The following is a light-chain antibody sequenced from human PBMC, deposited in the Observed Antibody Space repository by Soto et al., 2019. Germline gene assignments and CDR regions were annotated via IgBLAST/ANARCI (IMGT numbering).Light chain of an antibody. CDR2: GAS. J-gene: IGKJ1*01. V-gene: IGKV3-15*01. CDR3: QQYSNWPRT. CDR1: QSVNIH. Sequence: EIGMTQSPATLSVSPGDRATLSRRASQSVNIHLAWYQQRPGQAPRLLFYGASTRATGIPARFSASGSGTEFTLTISSLQSEDFAVYYCQQYSNWPRTFGQGTKV.